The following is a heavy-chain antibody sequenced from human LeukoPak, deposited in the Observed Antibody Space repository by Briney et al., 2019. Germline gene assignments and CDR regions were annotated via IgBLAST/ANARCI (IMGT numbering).Heavy chain of an antibody. D-gene: IGHD4-23*01. V-gene: IGHV4-31*03. Sequence: SETLSLTCTVSGGSISSGGYYWSWIRQHPGKGLEWIGYIYYSGSTYYNPSLKSRVTISVDTSKNQFSLKLSSVTAADTAVYYCASGARGNRYYFDYWGQGTLVTVSS. J-gene: IGHJ4*02. CDR2: IYYSGST. CDR3: ASGARGNRYYFDY. CDR1: GGSISSGGYY.